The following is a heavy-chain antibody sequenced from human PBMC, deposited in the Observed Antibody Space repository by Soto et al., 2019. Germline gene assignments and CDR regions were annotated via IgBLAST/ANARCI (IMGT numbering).Heavy chain of an antibody. D-gene: IGHD2-2*01. V-gene: IGHV1-3*01. CDR3: ALLHGAGYCSSTSCYYYYYGMDV. CDR1: GYTFTSYA. Sequence: GASVKVSCKSSGYTFTSYAMHWVRQAPGQRLEWMGWINAGNGNTKYSQKFQGRVTITRDTSASTAYMELSSLRSEDTAVYYCALLHGAGYCSSTSCYYYYYGMDVWGQGTTVTVSS. J-gene: IGHJ6*02. CDR2: INAGNGNT.